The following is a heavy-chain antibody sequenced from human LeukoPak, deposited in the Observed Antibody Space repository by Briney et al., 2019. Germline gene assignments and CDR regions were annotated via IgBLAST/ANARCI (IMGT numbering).Heavy chain of an antibody. Sequence: PSETLSLTCAVYGGPFSGYYWSWIRQPPAKGLEWIGEINHSGSTNYNPSLKSRVTISVDTSKNQFSLKLSSVTAADTAVYYCARGPRDYGDYVFYWYFDLWGRGTLVTVSS. D-gene: IGHD4-17*01. J-gene: IGHJ2*01. CDR3: ARGPRDYGDYVFYWYFDL. CDR1: GGPFSGYY. V-gene: IGHV4-34*01. CDR2: INHSGST.